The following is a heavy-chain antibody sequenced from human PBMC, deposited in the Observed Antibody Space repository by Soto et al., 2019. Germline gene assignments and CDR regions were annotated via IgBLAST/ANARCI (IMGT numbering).Heavy chain of an antibody. CDR2: IIPILGIA. Sequence: QVQLVQSGAEVKKPGSSVKVSCKASGGTFSSYTISWVRQAPGQGLEWMGRIIPILGIANYAQKFQGRVRSTADKSTSTADMELSSLRSEDTAVYYCERDRGFGSSSVYYYYGMDVWGQGPTVSVSS. CDR1: GGTFSSYT. J-gene: IGHJ6*02. CDR3: ERDRGFGSSSVYYYYGMDV. D-gene: IGHD2-15*01. V-gene: IGHV1-69*08.